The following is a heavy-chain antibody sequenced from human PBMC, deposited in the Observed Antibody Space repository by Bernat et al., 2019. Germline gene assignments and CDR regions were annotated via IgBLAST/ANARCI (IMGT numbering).Heavy chain of an antibody. V-gene: IGHV1-18*01. J-gene: IGHJ1*01. Sequence: QVQLVQSGAEVKKPGASVKVSCKASGYTFTSYGISWVRQAPGQGLEWMGWISAYNGNTNYAQKLQGRVTMTTDTSTSTAYMELRSLRSDDTAVDYCARDNYYDSSGPFEYFQHWGQGTLVTVSS. CDR1: GYTFTSYG. CDR2: ISAYNGNT. D-gene: IGHD3-22*01. CDR3: ARDNYYDSSGPFEYFQH.